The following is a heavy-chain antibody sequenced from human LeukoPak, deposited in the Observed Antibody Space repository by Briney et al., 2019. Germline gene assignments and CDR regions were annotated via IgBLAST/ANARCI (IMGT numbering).Heavy chain of an antibody. Sequence: SETLSLTCAVYGGSFSGYYGTWIRQTPGKGLEWIGQINHSGSANYDPSLKSRVTMSVDTSKNQFSLKLTSVTAADTAVYYCARGCPGYWGQGTLVTVSS. J-gene: IGHJ4*02. V-gene: IGHV4-34*01. CDR1: GGSFSGYY. CDR2: INHSGSA. CDR3: ARGCPGY.